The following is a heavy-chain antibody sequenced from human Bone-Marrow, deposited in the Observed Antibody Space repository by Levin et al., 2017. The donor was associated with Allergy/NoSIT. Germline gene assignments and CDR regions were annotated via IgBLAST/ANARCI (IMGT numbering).Heavy chain of an antibody. CDR2: IYSGGST. Sequence: PGGSLRLSCAASGFTVSSNYMSWVRQAPGKGLEWVSVIYSGGSTYYADSVKGRFTISRDNSKNTLYLQMNSLRAEDTAVYYCARGRGYSYAGDYFDYWGQGTLVTVSS. V-gene: IGHV3-66*01. CDR1: GFTVSSNY. CDR3: ARGRGYSYAGDYFDY. D-gene: IGHD5-18*01. J-gene: IGHJ4*02.